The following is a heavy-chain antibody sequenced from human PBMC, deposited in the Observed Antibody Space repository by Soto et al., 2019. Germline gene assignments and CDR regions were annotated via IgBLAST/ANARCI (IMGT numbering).Heavy chain of an antibody. CDR2: VIPLFGTS. Sequence: QVQLVQSGAEVKEPGSSVKVACQASGGAFSTYAISWVRQAPGQGLEWMGGVIPLFGTSNYLPKFQGRVSIPADRSTETVYIGLRRLRFYDTAVDLCAGELKAGGDFGNDGWGQRTKSTVSS. CDR3: AGELKAGGDFGNDG. J-gene: IGHJ6*02. V-gene: IGHV1-69*06. D-gene: IGHD3-16*01. CDR1: GGAFSTYA.